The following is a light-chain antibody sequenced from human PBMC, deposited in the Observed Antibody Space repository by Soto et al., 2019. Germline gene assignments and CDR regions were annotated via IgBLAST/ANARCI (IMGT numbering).Light chain of an antibody. CDR2: SSS. J-gene: IGLJ1*01. CDR1: SSNIGSNT. V-gene: IGLV1-44*01. CDR3: QSYDSSLINYV. Sequence: QSVLTQPPSASGTPGQRVTISCSGSSSNIGSNTVNWYQQLPGTAPKLLIYSSSDRPSGVPDRFSGSKSGTSASLAITGLQAEDEADYYCQSYDSSLINYVFGTGTKVTVL.